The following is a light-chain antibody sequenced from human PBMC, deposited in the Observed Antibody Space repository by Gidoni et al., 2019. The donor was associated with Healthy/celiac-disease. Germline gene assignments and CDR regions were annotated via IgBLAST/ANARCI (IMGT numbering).Light chain of an antibody. V-gene: IGKV1-5*03. CDR3: QQYNGWT. J-gene: IGKJ1*01. Sequence: DIQMTQSPSTLSASVGDRVTITCRASQSISSWLAWYQQKPGKAPKLLIYKASSLESGVPSRFSGSGSGTEFTLTISSLQPDDFATYYCQQYNGWTFXXXTKVEIK. CDR2: KAS. CDR1: QSISSW.